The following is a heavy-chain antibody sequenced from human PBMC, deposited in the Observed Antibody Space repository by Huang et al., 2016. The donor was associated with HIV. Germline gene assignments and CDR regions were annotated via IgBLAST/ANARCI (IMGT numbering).Heavy chain of an antibody. J-gene: IGHJ3*01. D-gene: IGHD2-2*03. Sequence: QVQLVQSGAEVKRPGASVKLSCRASGYPFTTYGIHWLRRAPGQSLQWMGWIPSVSGQSSFSQGFQGRMTISRDTSSNTVYMELSNISPGDTATYYCAGAARGDGYQGAFDVWGQGTVVTASS. CDR1: GYPFTTYG. CDR3: AGAARGDGYQGAFDV. CDR2: IPSVSGQS. V-gene: IGHV1-3*01.